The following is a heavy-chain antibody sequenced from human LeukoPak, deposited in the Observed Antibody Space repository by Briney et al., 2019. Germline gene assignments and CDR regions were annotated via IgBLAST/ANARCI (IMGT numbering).Heavy chain of an antibody. D-gene: IGHD2-2*01. J-gene: IGHJ3*02. CDR3: ARDIKGQYQDAFDI. CDR2: ISRSSTSI. V-gene: IGHV3-21*01. CDR1: GFTFSDYS. Sequence: GGSLRLSCAASGFTFSDYSMKWIRQAPGKGLEWVSSISRSSTSIDYADSVKGRFTISRGNAKNSVYMQMNSLRAEDTAVYYCARDIKGQYQDAFDIWGQGTMVTVSS.